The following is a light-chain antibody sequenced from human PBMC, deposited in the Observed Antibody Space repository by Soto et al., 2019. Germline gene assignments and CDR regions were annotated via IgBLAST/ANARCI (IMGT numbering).Light chain of an antibody. J-gene: IGLJ1*01. CDR2: ANS. V-gene: IGLV1-40*01. CDR3: QSYDSSLSGYV. Sequence: SVLTQPPSVSGAPGQKMTISCTGSSSNIGAGYDVHWYQQLPGTAPTLLINANSNRPSGVPDRFSGSKSGTSASLAITGLQAEDEADYYCQSYDSSLSGYVFGSGTKLTVL. CDR1: SSNIGAGYD.